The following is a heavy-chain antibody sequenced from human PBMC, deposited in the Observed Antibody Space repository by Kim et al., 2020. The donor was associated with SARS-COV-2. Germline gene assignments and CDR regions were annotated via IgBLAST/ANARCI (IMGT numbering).Heavy chain of an antibody. V-gene: IGHV3-11*06. CDR3: ARDKRSYYDSSMYYYLDY. J-gene: IGHJ4*02. Sequence: VKGRLTNSRDNAKKSLYLQMNSLRAEDTAVYYCARDKRSYYDSSMYYYLDYWGQGSLVTVSS. D-gene: IGHD3-22*01.